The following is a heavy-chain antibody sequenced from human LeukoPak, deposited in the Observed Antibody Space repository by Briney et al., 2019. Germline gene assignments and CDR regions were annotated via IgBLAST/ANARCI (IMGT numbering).Heavy chain of an antibody. Sequence: ASVKVSCKASGYTFTGYYMHWVRQAPGQGLEWMGWINPNSGGTNYAQKFQGRVTMTRDTSISTAYMELSRLRSDDTAVYYCAKIMYYYGSGSFDYWGQGTQVTVSS. CDR1: GYTFTGYY. D-gene: IGHD3-10*01. CDR3: AKIMYYYGSGSFDY. J-gene: IGHJ4*02. CDR2: INPNSGGT. V-gene: IGHV1-2*02.